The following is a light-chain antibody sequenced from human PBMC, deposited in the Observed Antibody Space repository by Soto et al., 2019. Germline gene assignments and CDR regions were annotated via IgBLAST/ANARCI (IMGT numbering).Light chain of an antibody. V-gene: IGLV2-14*01. CDR3: SSYTSSSTYV. J-gene: IGLJ1*01. Sequence: HSALTQPASVSGCPGQSITISCTGTSSDVGTYKYVSWYQLHPGKAPKLMVYEVSNRPSGVSNRFSGSKSGNTASLTISGLQAEDEADYHCSSYTSSSTYVFGTGTKVTVL. CDR2: EVS. CDR1: SSDVGTYKY.